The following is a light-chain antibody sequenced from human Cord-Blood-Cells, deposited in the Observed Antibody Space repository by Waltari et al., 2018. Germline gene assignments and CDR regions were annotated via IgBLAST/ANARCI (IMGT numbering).Light chain of an antibody. CDR2: GAS. CDR3: QQYNNWWT. J-gene: IGKJ1*01. Sequence: EILMTQSPPTLSVPPGESATLSCRASQRVSSNLAWYQQKPGQAPRLLIYGASTRATGIPARFSGSGSGTEFTLTISSLQSEDFAVYYCQQYNNWWTFGQGTKVEIK. CDR1: QRVSSN. V-gene: IGKV3-15*01.